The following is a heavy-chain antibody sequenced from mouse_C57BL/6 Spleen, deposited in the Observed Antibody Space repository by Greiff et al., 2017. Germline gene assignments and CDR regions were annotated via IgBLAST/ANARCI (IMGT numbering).Heavy chain of an antibody. CDR2: INPYNGDT. D-gene: IGHD1-1*01. J-gene: IGHJ4*01. V-gene: IGHV1-20*01. Sequence: EVQLQQSGPELVKPGDSVKISCKASGYSFTGYFMNWVLQSHGKSLEWIGRINPYNGDTFYNQKFKGKATLTVDKSSSTAHMELRRLTSEDSAVYYCARYGSDYYAMDYWGQGTSVTVSS. CDR1: GYSFTGYF. CDR3: ARYGSDYYAMDY.